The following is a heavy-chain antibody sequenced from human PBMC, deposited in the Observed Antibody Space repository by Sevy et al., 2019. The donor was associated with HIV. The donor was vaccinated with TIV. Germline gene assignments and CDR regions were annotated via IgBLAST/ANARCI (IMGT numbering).Heavy chain of an antibody. CDR1: GFSFDDYA. CDR2: VTWDGGAT. J-gene: IGHJ4*02. D-gene: IGHD5-12*01. Sequence: GGSLRLSCAASGFSFDDYAMHWVRQAPGKGLEWVSLVTWDGGATYYADSVKGRFTISRDNSKNSLYLQMNSLRTEDTALYYCARDSAYSGYGAFDNWGQGTLVTVSS. V-gene: IGHV3-43D*04. CDR3: ARDSAYSGYGAFDN.